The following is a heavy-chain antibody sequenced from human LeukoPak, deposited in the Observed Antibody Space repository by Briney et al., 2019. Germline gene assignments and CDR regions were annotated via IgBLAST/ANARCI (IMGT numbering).Heavy chain of an antibody. Sequence: SSETLSLTCTVSGNFISSGFYWVWLRQTPEKGIQWIGSLYSTGTTYYNPSLAGRVTVYTDSSKNQLSLKLRSVTAADTAVYYCASQWSVTNTRRFAVWGQGSRVTVSS. CDR2: LYSTGTT. CDR1: GNFISSGFY. V-gene: IGHV4-38-2*02. D-gene: IGHD2-15*01. J-gene: IGHJ3*01. CDR3: ASQWSVTNTRRFAV.